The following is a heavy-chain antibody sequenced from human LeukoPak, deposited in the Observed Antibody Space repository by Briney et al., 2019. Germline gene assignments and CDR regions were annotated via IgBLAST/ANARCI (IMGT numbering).Heavy chain of an antibody. CDR2: IYYSGST. D-gene: IGHD5-18*01. CDR3: ARHSMVTPPDY. CDR1: GGSISSSSYY. Sequence: PSETLSLTCTVSGGSISSSSYYWGWIRQPPGKGLEWIGSIYYSGSTYYNPSLKSRVTISVDTSKNQFSLKLSSVTAADTAVYYCARHSMVTPPDYWGQGTLVTVSS. V-gene: IGHV4-39*01. J-gene: IGHJ4*02.